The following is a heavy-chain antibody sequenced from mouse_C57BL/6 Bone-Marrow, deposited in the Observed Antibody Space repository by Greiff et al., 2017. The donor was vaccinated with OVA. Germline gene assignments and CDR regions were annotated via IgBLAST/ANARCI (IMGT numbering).Heavy chain of an antibody. J-gene: IGHJ2*01. Sequence: VQLQQSGPELVKPGASVKISCKASGYAFSSYWMNWVKQRPGKGLEWIGRIYPGDGDTNYNGKFKGKATLTADKSSSTAYMQLSSLTSEDSAVYFCAIDYSYGSSLDYWGQGTTLTVSS. V-gene: IGHV1-82*01. CDR3: AIDYSYGSSLDY. CDR1: GYAFSSYW. D-gene: IGHD1-1*01. CDR2: IYPGDGDT.